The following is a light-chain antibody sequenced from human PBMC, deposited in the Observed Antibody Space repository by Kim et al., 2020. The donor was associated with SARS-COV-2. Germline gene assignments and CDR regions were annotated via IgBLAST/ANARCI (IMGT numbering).Light chain of an antibody. CDR3: QVWDNNTWV. CDR2: RDS. V-gene: IGLV3-9*01. CDR1: NIGSKH. Sequence: SYELTQPLSVSVALGQTASITCGGDNIGSKHVHWYQQKAGQAPVLVIYRDSSRPAEIPERFSGSNSGNTATLTVSRAQAGDEADYYCQVWDNNTWVFGAWTKLTVL. J-gene: IGLJ3*02.